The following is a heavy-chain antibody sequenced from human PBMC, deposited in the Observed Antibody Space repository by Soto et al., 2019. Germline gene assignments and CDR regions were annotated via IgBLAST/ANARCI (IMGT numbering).Heavy chain of an antibody. V-gene: IGHV3-23*01. CDR2: ISASGGTT. Sequence: EVQLLESGGNLVQPGGSLRLSCAASGFTFKNYAMNWVRQAPGKGLEWVAFISASGGTTYGASVQGRLTISRDNSKNMLFLNTNSRTAEETAEYYAATLMAVAGPRWGGASDYWGQGTLVTVSS. CDR3: ATLMAVAGPRWGGASDY. J-gene: IGHJ4*02. CDR1: GFTFKNYA. D-gene: IGHD6-19*01.